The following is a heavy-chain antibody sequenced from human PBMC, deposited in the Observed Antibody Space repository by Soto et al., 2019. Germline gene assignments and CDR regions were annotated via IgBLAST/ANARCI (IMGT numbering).Heavy chain of an antibody. V-gene: IGHV1-3*01. CDR1: GYTFTSYA. D-gene: IGHD2-2*01. Sequence: ASVKVSCKASGYTFTSYAMHWVRQAPGQRLEWMGWINAGNGNTKYSQKFQGRVTITRDTSASTAYMELSSLRSEDTAVYYCARGRASTDYYYCYGMDVWGQGTTVTVSS. CDR2: INAGNGNT. CDR3: ARGRASTDYYYCYGMDV. J-gene: IGHJ6*02.